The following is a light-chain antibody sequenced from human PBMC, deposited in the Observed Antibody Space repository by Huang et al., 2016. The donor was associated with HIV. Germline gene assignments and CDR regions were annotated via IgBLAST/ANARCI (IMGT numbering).Light chain of an antibody. CDR3: QQYNNWPYT. Sequence: DTVMTQTPATLSVSPGARATLPCRASQSVGSKLAWFQQKPGQAPRLLIHGASTRATVIPAMFSGSGSGTEFTLTISSLQSEDFAVYYCQQYNNWPYTFGQGTKLEIK. J-gene: IGKJ2*01. CDR1: QSVGSK. V-gene: IGKV3-15*01. CDR2: GAS.